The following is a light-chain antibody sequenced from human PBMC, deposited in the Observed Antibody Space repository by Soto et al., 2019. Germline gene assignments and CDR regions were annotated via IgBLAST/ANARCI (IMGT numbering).Light chain of an antibody. CDR3: QQYNNWRPIT. CDR1: QSVSSN. J-gene: IGKJ5*01. Sequence: EIASKQSPTTLCLSPGGRATLSSTASQSVSSNLAWYQQKPGQAPRLLIYGVSTRATGIPARFSGSGSGTEFTLTISSLQSEEFAVYYCQQYNNWRPITFGQGTRLEIK. CDR2: GVS. V-gene: IGKV3-15*01.